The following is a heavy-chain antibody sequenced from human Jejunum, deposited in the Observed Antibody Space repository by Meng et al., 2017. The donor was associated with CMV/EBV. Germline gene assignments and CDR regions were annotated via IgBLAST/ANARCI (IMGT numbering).Heavy chain of an antibody. CDR3: ASGPIRGFLHY. Sequence: VSGGSVSSTKYDWSWIRQTPGKGLEWIGYIYNSETTNYNPSLKSRVAMSVDTSRNQFSLKVTSMTAADTAVYYCASGPIRGFLHYWGQGTLVTVSS. CDR2: IYNSETT. J-gene: IGHJ4*02. CDR1: GGSVSSTKYD. D-gene: IGHD3-10*01. V-gene: IGHV4-30-4*01.